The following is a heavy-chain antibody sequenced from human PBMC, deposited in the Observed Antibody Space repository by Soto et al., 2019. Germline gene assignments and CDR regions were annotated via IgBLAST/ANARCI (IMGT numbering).Heavy chain of an antibody. V-gene: IGHV4-34*01. CDR3: ARGHYSSSWGYNCFDP. J-gene: IGHJ5*02. Sequence: SETLSLTCAVYGGSFSGYYWSWIRQPPGKGLEWIGEINHSGSTNYNPSLKSRVTISVDTSKNQFSLKLSSVTAADTAVYYCARGHYSSSWGYNCFDPWGQGTRVTVS. CDR1: GGSFSGYY. CDR2: INHSGST. D-gene: IGHD6-13*01.